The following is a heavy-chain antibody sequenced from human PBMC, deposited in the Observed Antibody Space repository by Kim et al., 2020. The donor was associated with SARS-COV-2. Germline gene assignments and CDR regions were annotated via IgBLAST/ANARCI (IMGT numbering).Heavy chain of an antibody. J-gene: IGHJ4*02. V-gene: IGHV1-46*01. Sequence: QKVQGRVTMTRDTSTSPVYMELSSLRSEDTAVYYCARDVDTAMVTWCMGYWGQGTLVTVSS. CDR3: ARDVDTAMVTWCMGY. D-gene: IGHD5-18*01.